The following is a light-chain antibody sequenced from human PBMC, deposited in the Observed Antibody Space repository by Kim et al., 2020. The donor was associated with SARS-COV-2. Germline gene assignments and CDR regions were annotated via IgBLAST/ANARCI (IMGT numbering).Light chain of an antibody. CDR3: QQYGGAPLWT. V-gene: IGKV3-20*01. CDR2: GAS. J-gene: IGKJ1*01. Sequence: EIVLTQSPGTLSLSPGERTTLSCRDSQSVSSSYLGWYQQKPGQAPRLLIYGASSRATGIPDRFSGSGSGTDFTLTISRLEPEDFAVYYCQQYGGAPLWTFGQGTKVDIK. CDR1: QSVSSSY.